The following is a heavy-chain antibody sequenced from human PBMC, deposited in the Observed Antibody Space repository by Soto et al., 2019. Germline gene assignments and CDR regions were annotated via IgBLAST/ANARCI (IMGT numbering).Heavy chain of an antibody. J-gene: IGHJ6*03. D-gene: IGHD3-16*01. CDR1: GFSLSTGGVG. CDR2: IYWDDDK. V-gene: IGHV2-5*02. CDR3: AHPSSFLGVFTATPSYYYSYYYGAV. Sequence: SGPTLVNPTQTLTLTCTFSGFSLSTGGVGVGWIRQPPGKALEWLALIYWDDDKRYSPSLKSRLTITKDTSKNQVVLTMTNMDPGNTPTYYGAHPSSFLGVFTATPSYYYSYYYGAVGGKGTRAT.